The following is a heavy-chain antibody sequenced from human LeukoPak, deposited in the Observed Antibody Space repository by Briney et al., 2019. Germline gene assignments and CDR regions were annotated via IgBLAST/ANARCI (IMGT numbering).Heavy chain of an antibody. J-gene: IGHJ4*02. CDR3: AKSRGSVVVTDNDY. CDR2: ISGAGGIT. CDR1: GFTFSNYA. V-gene: IGHV3-23*01. D-gene: IGHD2-21*02. Sequence: GGSLRLSCVASGFTFSNYAISWVRQAPGKGLEWLSAISGAGGITYYADSVKGRFTISRDNSKNTLYLQINSLRAVDTAVYCCAKSRGSVVVTDNDYWGQGTLVTVSS.